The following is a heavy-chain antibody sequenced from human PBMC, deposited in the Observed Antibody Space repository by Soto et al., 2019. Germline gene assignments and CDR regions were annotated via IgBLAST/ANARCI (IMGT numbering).Heavy chain of an antibody. Sequence: QVQLQESGPRLVKPSGTLSLTCAVSGASITSTNWWTWVRQPPGKGLEWIGEIYHTGSTKYNPSLKSRVTISLDKSNNQVSLTLSSVTAADTAVYYCASLPPRIVVVVLPIPTWGQGTLVTVSS. D-gene: IGHD2-15*01. CDR2: IYHTGST. CDR3: ASLPPRIVVVVLPIPT. CDR1: GASITSTNW. V-gene: IGHV4-4*02. J-gene: IGHJ4*02.